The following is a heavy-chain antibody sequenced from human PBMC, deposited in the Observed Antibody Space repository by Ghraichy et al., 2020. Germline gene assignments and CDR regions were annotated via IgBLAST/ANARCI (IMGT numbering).Heavy chain of an antibody. D-gene: IGHD4-11*01. CDR2: IHSAGST. J-gene: IGHJ6*02. V-gene: IGHV3-53*01. CDR1: GFTISSSY. CDR3: SRDEVYSNDLGGMDV. Sequence: GGSLRLSCAASGFTISSSYMNWVRQAPGKGPEWVSLIHSAGSTYYADSVKGRFTISRDKSKNTLYLQMNTLRGEDTAVYYCSRDEVYSNDLGGMDVWGQGTTVTVPS.